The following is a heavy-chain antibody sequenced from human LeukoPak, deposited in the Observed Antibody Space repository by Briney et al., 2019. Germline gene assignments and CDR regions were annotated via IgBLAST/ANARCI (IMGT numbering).Heavy chain of an antibody. Sequence: SETLSLTCTVSGGSIGNNYWTWIRQPPGKGLEYIGYIYYTGATNYNPSLKSRVTISVDTSKSQFSLKLSSVTAADTAVYYCARGAYDVWQQLSHWGYYYYYGMDVWGQGTTVTVSS. CDR2: IYYTGAT. CDR1: GGSIGNNY. CDR3: ARGAYDVWQQLSHWGYYYYYGMDV. D-gene: IGHD6-13*01. V-gene: IGHV4-59*12. J-gene: IGHJ6*02.